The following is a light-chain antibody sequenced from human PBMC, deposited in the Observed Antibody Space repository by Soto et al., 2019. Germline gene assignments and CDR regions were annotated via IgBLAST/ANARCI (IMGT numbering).Light chain of an antibody. CDR1: QSVSSY. V-gene: IGKV3-15*01. CDR3: QQYDDWPPSYT. CDR2: DAS. Sequence: EIVLAQSPATLSLSPGERATLSCRASQSVSSYLAWYQQKPGQAPRLLIYDASNRATGVPARISGSGSGTEFTLTISSPQSEDSAVYYCQQYDDWPPSYTFGQGTKVDIK. J-gene: IGKJ2*01.